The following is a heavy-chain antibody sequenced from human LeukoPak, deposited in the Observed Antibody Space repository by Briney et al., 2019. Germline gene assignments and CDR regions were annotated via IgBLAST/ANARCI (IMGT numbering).Heavy chain of an antibody. D-gene: IGHD3-22*01. J-gene: IGHJ5*02. CDR3: ARDPRRYYDSSAFKGNWFDL. CDR1: GFTFSSYE. Sequence: GGSLRLSCAASGFTFSSYEMNWVRQAPGKGLEWVSYISSSGSTKYYADSVKGRFTISRDNSKNTLYLQMNSLRAEDTAVYYCARDPRRYYDSSAFKGNWFDLWGQGTLVTVSS. CDR2: ISSSGSTK. V-gene: IGHV3-48*03.